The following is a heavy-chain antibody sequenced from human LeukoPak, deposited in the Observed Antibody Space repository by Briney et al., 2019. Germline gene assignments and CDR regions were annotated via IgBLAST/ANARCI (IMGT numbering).Heavy chain of an antibody. CDR1: GYTFTSYV. V-gene: IGHV1-18*01. D-gene: IGHD6-13*01. CDR2: ISDYNGNT. J-gene: IGHJ6*03. CDR3: ARRAARDYYYMDV. Sequence: GASVKVSCKASGYTFTSYVISWVRQAPGQGLEWMGGISDYNGNTNYAQKLQARVTMTTHTSTSTTYIDLKSLISDAPTVYYCARRAARDYYYMDVWGKGTTVTVCS.